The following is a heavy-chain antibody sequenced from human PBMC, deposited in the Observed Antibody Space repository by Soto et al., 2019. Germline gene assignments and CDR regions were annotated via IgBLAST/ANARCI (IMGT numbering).Heavy chain of an antibody. CDR1: GFTFSSYA. CDR2: ISYDGSNK. V-gene: IGHV3-30-3*01. Sequence: QVQLVESGGGVVQPGRSLRLSCAASGFTFSSYAMHWVRQAPGKGLEWVAVISYDGSNKYYADSVKGRFTISRDNSKNKLYLQMHSLRAEDTAVYYCARGSQGGDSSGQVDAFDIWGQGTMVTVSS. J-gene: IGHJ3*02. CDR3: ARGSQGGDSSGQVDAFDI. D-gene: IGHD3-22*01.